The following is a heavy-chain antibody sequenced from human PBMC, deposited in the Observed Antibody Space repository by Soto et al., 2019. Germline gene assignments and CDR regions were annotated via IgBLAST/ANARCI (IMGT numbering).Heavy chain of an antibody. CDR1: GYTFTGYY. D-gene: IGHD3-10*01. CDR2: INPNSGGT. Sequence: VKVSCKASGYTFTGYYMHWVRQAPGQGLEWMGWINPNSGGTNYAQKFQGRVTMTRDTSISTAYMELSRLRSDDTAVYYCARSRGFGEIYGMDVWGQGTTVTVSS. J-gene: IGHJ6*02. CDR3: ARSRGFGEIYGMDV. V-gene: IGHV1-2*02.